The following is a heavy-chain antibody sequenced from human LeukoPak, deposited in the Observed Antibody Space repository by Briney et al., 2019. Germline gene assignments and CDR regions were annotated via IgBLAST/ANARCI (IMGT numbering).Heavy chain of an antibody. J-gene: IGHJ5*02. CDR1: GVTFSSYS. CDR2: IKLDGSET. CDR3: SRETSGGTRCGLWGSYRLKWFDP. D-gene: IGHD3-16*02. V-gene: IGHV3-7*01. Sequence: GGSLRLSCAASGVTFSSYSKSWGRHAPRTGLGRVSNIKLDGSETYYVDSVKGRFTISTDNAKNSLFLQMISLIVEATAVYYSSRETSGGTRCGLWGSYRLKWFDPWGQGTLGTVSS.